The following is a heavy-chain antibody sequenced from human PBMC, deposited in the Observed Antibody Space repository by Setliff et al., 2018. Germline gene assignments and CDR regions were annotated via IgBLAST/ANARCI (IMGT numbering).Heavy chain of an antibody. V-gene: IGHV5-51*01. Sequence: GESLKLSCKGSGYSFTSYWIGWVRQMPGKGLEWMGIIYPGDSDTRYSPSFQGQVTISADKSISTAYLQWSSLKASDTAMYYCARRAPPSYSSSWSDAFDIWGQGTMVTVSS. CDR2: IYPGDSDT. D-gene: IGHD6-13*01. J-gene: IGHJ3*02. CDR3: ARRAPPSYSSSWSDAFDI. CDR1: GYSFTSYW.